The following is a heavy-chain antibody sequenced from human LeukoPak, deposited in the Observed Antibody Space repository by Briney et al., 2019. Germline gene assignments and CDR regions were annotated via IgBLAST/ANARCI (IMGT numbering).Heavy chain of an antibody. J-gene: IGHJ4*02. D-gene: IGHD3-16*02. CDR2: FDPEDGET. CDR1: GYTLTELS. CDR3: EAVMITFGGVIAYVDY. V-gene: IGHV1-24*01. Sequence: ASVKVSCKVSGYTLTELSMHWVRQAPGKGLEWMGGFDPEDGETIYVQKFQGRVTMTEDTSTDTAYMELSSLRSEDTAVYYCEAVMITFGGVIAYVDYWGQGTLVTVSS.